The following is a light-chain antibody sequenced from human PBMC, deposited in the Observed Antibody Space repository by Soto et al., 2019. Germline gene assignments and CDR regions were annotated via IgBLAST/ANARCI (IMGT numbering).Light chain of an antibody. V-gene: IGKV1-17*02. CDR3: QHYLNYPIT. Sequence: DIQMTQSPSSLSASVGDRVTITCRASQGIRNDLGWYQQKPGKAPKRLIYAASSLHGGVPSRFSGSGSRTDFTLTITHLQSEDFATYYCQHYLNYPITFGQGTKVDIK. J-gene: IGKJ1*01. CDR1: QGIRND. CDR2: AAS.